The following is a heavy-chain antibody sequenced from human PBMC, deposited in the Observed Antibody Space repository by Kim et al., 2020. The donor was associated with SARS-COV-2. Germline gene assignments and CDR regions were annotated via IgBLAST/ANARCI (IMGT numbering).Heavy chain of an antibody. J-gene: IGHJ5*02. CDR2: INHSGST. CDR1: GGSFSGYY. V-gene: IGHV4-34*01. CDR3: ATAKRLVLQRVRWFDP. Sequence: SETLSLTCAVYGGSFSGYYWSWIRQPPGKGLEWIGEINHSGSTNYNPSLKSRVTISVDTSKNQFSLKLSSVTAADTAVYYCATAKRLVLQRVRWFDPWGQGTLVTVSS. D-gene: IGHD6-19*01.